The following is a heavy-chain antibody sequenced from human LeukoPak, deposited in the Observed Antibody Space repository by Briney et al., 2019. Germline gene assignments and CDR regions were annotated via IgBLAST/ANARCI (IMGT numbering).Heavy chain of an antibody. Sequence: GGSLRLSCVASGITFSGSGMHWVRQAPGKGLEWVAFIQYDESSKYYADSVKGRFTISRDNSKNTVYLQMYSLRGEDTAAYSCARERGRVVIGTFDHWGQGTLVTLSS. V-gene: IGHV3-30*02. CDR3: ARERGRVVIGTFDH. J-gene: IGHJ4*02. CDR1: GITFSGSG. D-gene: IGHD1/OR15-1a*01. CDR2: IQYDESSK.